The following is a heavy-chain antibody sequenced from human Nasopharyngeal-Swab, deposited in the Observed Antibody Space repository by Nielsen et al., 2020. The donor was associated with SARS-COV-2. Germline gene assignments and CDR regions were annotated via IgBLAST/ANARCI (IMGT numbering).Heavy chain of an antibody. CDR1: GFTFSTYA. Sequence: GGSLRLSCAASGFTFSTYAMHWVRQAPGKGLEWVTFIWYDGSNKEYADAVKGRFTISRDNSKNTVFLQMISLRVEDTAVYYCATDAPGSGFALDTWGQGTMVTVLS. D-gene: IGHD3-22*01. CDR3: ATDAPGSGFALDT. CDR2: IWYDGSNK. J-gene: IGHJ3*02. V-gene: IGHV3-30*02.